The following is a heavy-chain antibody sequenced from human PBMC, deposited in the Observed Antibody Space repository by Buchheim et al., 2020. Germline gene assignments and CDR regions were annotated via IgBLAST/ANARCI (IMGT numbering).Heavy chain of an antibody. CDR3: VKDILPGGADV. V-gene: IGHV3-9*01. J-gene: IGHJ6*02. D-gene: IGHD4-17*01. Sequence: EVQVVESGGGLVQPGRSLRLSCVESGLILDDYAMHWVRQAPGKGLEWVSGIFLRSGVTDYAGSVRGRFTISRDKAKRSLFLQMDSLTTEDTALYYCVKDILPGGADVWGPGTT. CDR1: GLILDDYA. CDR2: IFLRSGVT.